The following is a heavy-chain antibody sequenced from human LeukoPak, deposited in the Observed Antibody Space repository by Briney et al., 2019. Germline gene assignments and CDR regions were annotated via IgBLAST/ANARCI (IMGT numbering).Heavy chain of an antibody. J-gene: IGHJ4*02. CDR3: AREGTPGTYDY. Sequence: GGSLRLSCAASGFTFSNNPMHWVRQAPGKGLESVSAISNNGGTTYYANSVKGRFTISRDNSKNTLHLQMGSLTAEDMAVYYCAREGTPGTYDYWGQGTLATVSS. V-gene: IGHV3-64*01. CDR1: GFTFSNNP. D-gene: IGHD6-13*01. CDR2: ISNNGGTT.